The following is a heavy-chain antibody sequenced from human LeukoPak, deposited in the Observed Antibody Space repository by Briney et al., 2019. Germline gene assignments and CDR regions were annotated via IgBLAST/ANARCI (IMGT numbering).Heavy chain of an antibody. D-gene: IGHD4-17*01. CDR3: ARELGDYKLEPLLNWFDP. CDR2: INPNSGGT. J-gene: IGHJ5*02. Sequence: ASVKVSCKASGYTFTGYYMHWVRQAPGQGLEWMGWINPNSGGTNYAQKFQGRVTMTRDTSISTAYMELSRLRSDDTAVYYCARELGDYKLEPLLNWFDPWGQGTLVTVSS. CDR1: GYTFTGYY. V-gene: IGHV1-2*02.